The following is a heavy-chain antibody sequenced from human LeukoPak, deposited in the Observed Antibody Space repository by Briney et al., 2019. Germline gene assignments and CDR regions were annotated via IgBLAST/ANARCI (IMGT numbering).Heavy chain of an antibody. CDR2: IYYSGST. CDR1: GGSVSSGSYY. CDR3: ARDTPEWLVPFDY. V-gene: IGHV4-61*01. Sequence: SETLSLTCTVSGGSVSSGSYYWSWIRQPPGKGLERIGYIYYSGSTNYNPSLKSRVTISVDTSKNQFSLKLSSVTAADTAVYYCARDTPEWLVPFDYWGQGTLVTVSS. J-gene: IGHJ4*02. D-gene: IGHD6-19*01.